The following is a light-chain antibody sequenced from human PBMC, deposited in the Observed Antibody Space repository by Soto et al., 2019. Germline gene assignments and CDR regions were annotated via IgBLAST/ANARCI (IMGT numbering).Light chain of an antibody. J-gene: IGLJ1*01. CDR3: NSYTSSSLYV. CDR1: SSDVGGYNY. Sequence: QSVLTQPASGSGAPGQWSTISCPGNSSDVGGYNYVSWYQQHPGKAPKLLIHDVSHRPSGASSRFSGSKSGNTASLTISGLQAEDEADYYCNSYTSSSLYVFGTGTKVTVL. V-gene: IGLV2-14*01. CDR2: DVS.